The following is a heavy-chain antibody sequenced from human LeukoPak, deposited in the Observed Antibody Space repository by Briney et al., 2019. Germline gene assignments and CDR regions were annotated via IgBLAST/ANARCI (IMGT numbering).Heavy chain of an antibody. CDR1: GFSFSSYA. Sequence: GGSLRLSCAASGFSFSSYALIWVRQAPGKGLEWVSGVSDTGDRKHYADSVKGRFTISRDNSKNTLFLQMNSLRPEDTAVYYCAGESFDIWGQGTTVTVSS. CDR2: VSDTGDRK. J-gene: IGHJ3*02. D-gene: IGHD3-10*01. V-gene: IGHV3-23*01. CDR3: AGESFDI.